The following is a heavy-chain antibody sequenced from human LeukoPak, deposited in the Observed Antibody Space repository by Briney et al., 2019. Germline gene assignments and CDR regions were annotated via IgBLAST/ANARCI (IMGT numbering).Heavy chain of an antibody. D-gene: IGHD6-13*01. J-gene: IGHJ4*02. CDR2: ISWNSGSI. CDR3: AKDTIAAAGTLDY. V-gene: IGHV3-9*01. CDR1: GFTFDDYA. Sequence: GGSLRLSCAASGFTFDDYAMHWVRQAPGKGLGWVSGISWNSGSIGYADSVKGRFTISRDNAKNSLYLQMNSLRAEDTALYYCAKDTIAAAGTLDYWGQGTLVTVSS.